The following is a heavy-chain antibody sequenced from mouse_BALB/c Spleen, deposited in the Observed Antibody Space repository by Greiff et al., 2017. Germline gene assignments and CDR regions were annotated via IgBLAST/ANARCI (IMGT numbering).Heavy chain of an antibody. D-gene: IGHD2-1*01. CDR2: IYPSDSYT. CDR3: TSYGNYWYFDV. J-gene: IGHJ1*01. V-gene: IGHV1-69*02. CDR1: GYTFTSYW. Sequence: VQLQQPGAELVRPGASVKLSCKASGYTFTSYWINWVKQRPGQGLEWIGNIYPSDSYTNYNQKFKDKATLTVDKSSSTAYMQLSSPTSEDSAVYYCTSYGNYWYFDVWGAGTTVTVSS.